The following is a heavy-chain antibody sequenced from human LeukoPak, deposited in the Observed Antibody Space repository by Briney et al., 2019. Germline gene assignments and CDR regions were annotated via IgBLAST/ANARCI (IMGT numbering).Heavy chain of an antibody. D-gene: IGHD5-24*01. Sequence: PGGSLRLSCAASGCTVSSNYMSWVRQAPGKGLEWVSVIYSGGSTYYADSVKGRFTISRDNSKNTLYLQMNSLRAEDTAVYYCAREQMAKYYFDYWGQGTLVTVSS. CDR3: AREQMAKYYFDY. CDR1: GCTVSSNY. J-gene: IGHJ4*02. CDR2: IYSGGST. V-gene: IGHV3-66*01.